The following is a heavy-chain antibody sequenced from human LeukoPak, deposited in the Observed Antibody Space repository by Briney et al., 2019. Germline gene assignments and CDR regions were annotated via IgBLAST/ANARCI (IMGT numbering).Heavy chain of an antibody. J-gene: IGHJ4*02. CDR3: ARDFWSGSAHFDY. CDR2: INPNSGGT. Sequence: GASVTVSFKASGYTFTDYYMHWVRQAPGQGREGMGWINPNSGGTNYAQKFQGRVTMTRDTSISTAYMELSRLRSDDTAVYYCARDFWSGSAHFDYWGQGTLVTVSS. D-gene: IGHD3-3*01. V-gene: IGHV1-2*02. CDR1: GYTFTDYY.